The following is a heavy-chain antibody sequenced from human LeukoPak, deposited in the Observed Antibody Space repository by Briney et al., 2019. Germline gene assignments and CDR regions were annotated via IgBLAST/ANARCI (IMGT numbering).Heavy chain of an antibody. V-gene: IGHV4-59*01. D-gene: IGHD4-23*01. CDR1: GGSISSYY. CDR3: ARVVTPPYFDY. J-gene: IGHJ4*02. CDR2: IYYSGST. Sequence: SETLSLTCTVSGGSISSYYWSWIRQPPGKGLEWIGYIYYSGSTNYNPSLKSRVTISVDTSKNQFSLKLSPVTAADTAVYYCARVVTPPYFDYWGQGTLVTVSS.